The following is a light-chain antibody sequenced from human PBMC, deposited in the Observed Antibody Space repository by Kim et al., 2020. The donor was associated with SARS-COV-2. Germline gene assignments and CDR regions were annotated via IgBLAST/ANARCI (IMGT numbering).Light chain of an antibody. CDR3: QHYNSVPYT. V-gene: IGKV1-5*03. J-gene: IGKJ2*01. CDR2: RAS. Sequence: SAFVGDRVTITCRARQNINTWLAWYQQKPGKAPKLLIYRASTLESGVPSRFSGSGSTTDFILSITDLQPDDFATYYCQHYNSVPYTFGQGTKLEI. CDR1: QNINTW.